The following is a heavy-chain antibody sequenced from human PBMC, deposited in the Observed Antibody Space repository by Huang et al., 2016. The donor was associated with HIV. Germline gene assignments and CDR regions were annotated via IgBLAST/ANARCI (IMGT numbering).Heavy chain of an antibody. Sequence: QITLRESGPTLVKPTQTLTLTCTFSGFSLPTSGVGVGWIRQPPGKALEWLGVIYWDDDKRYNAALRSRLTIARYTSKNQVIVTMTDRDPVDAGTYFCARRRLTVTVATVFDVWGQGTLVSVSS. CDR1: GFSLPTSGVG. CDR3: ARRRLTVTVATVFDV. CDR2: IYWDDDK. D-gene: IGHD5-12*01. V-gene: IGHV2-5*02. J-gene: IGHJ3*01.